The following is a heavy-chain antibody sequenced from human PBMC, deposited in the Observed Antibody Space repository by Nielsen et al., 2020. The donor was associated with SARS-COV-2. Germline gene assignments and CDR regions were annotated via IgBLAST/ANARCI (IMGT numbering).Heavy chain of an antibody. CDR1: GGSISSSSYY. CDR2: IYYSGST. Sequence: SETLSLTCTVSGGSISSSSYYWGWIRQPPGKGLEWIGSIYYSGSTYYNPSLKSRVTISVDTSKNQFSLKLSSVTAADTAVYYCARAIQLWLGGAFDIWGQGTMVTVSS. J-gene: IGHJ3*02. V-gene: IGHV4-39*07. CDR3: ARAIQLWLGGAFDI. D-gene: IGHD5-18*01.